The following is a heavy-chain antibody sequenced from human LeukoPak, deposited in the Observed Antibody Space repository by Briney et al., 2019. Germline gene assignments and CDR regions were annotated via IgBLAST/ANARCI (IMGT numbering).Heavy chain of an antibody. J-gene: IGHJ4*02. CDR3: AKTRHSSSWYVPPDY. CDR1: GFTFSSYA. Sequence: GGSLRLSCAASGFTFSSYAMSWVRQAPGKGLEWVSGISGSGANTYYADSVKGRFTISRDNSKNTLYLQMNSLRAEDTAVYYCAKTRHSSSWYVPPDYWGQGTLVTVSS. CDR2: ISGSGANT. D-gene: IGHD6-13*01. V-gene: IGHV3-23*01.